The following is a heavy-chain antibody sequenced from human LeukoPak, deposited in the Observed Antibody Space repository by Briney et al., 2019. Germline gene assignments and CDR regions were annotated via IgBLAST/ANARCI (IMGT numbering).Heavy chain of an antibody. J-gene: IGHJ6*02. CDR2: ISAYNGNT. D-gene: IGHD3-22*01. CDR1: GYTFTSYG. V-gene: IGHV1-18*01. Sequence: ASVKVSCKASGYTFTSYGISWVRQAHGQGLEWMGWISAYNGNTNYAQKLQGRVTMTTDTSTSTAYMELRSLRSDDTAVYYCARDYRYYYDSSGYYYGYGMDVWGQGTTVTVSS. CDR3: ARDYRYYYDSSGYYYGYGMDV.